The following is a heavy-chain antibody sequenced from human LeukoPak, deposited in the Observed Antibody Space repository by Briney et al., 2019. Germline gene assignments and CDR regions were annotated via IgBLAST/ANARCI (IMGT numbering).Heavy chain of an antibody. CDR2: IYYRGST. D-gene: IGHD3-10*01. Sequence: SSETLSLTCTVSGGSISSSSYYWGWIRQPPGKGLEWIGGIYYRGSTYYNPSLKSRVTISVDTSKNQFSLRLSSVTAADTAVYYCARVDDYDSGSLDYWGQGTLVTVSS. V-gene: IGHV4-39*07. CDR3: ARVDDYDSGSLDY. J-gene: IGHJ4*02. CDR1: GGSISSSSYY.